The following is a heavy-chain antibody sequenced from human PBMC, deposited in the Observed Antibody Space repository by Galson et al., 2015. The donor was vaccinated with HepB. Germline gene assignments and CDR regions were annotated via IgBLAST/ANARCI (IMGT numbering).Heavy chain of an antibody. V-gene: IGHV3-33*01. D-gene: IGHD1-1*01. Sequence: SLRLSCAASGFTLTNYGMYWVRQAPGKGLEWVAFIRHYGDHQTYLDSVKGRFTVSRDNSKNTLYLQMNSLRSEDTGLYYCARDVAVWNDGRYRSHHHLMDVWGKGTTVTVSP. CDR1: GFTLTNYG. J-gene: IGHJ6*04. CDR2: IRHYGDHQ. CDR3: ARDVAVWNDGRYRSHHHLMDV.